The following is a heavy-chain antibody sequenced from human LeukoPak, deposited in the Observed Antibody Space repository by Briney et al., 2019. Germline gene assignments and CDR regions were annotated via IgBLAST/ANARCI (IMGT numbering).Heavy chain of an antibody. D-gene: IGHD6-13*01. CDR2: IYSDGST. Sequence: PGGSLRLSCTASGFSVSSNYMSWVRQAPGRGLEWVSVIYSDGSTNYADSVKGRLTISRDNSKNTVYLQMKNLRAEDTAVYYCARAETAAGSYWGQGTLVTVSS. V-gene: IGHV3-53*01. CDR3: ARAETAAGSY. CDR1: GFSVSSNY. J-gene: IGHJ4*02.